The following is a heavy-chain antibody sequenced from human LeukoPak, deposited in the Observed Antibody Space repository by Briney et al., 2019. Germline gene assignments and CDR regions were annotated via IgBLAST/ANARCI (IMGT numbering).Heavy chain of an antibody. CDR3: ARDMTRKNAIDY. CDR1: GYDFDTYG. CDR2: IIPIFGTA. V-gene: IGHV1-69*05. J-gene: IGHJ4*02. Sequence: ASVKVSCKTSGYDFDTYGISWVRQAPGQGLEWMGRIIPIFGTANYAQKFQGRVTITTDESTSTACMELSSLRSEDTAVYYCARDMTRKNAIDYWGQGTLVTVSS. D-gene: IGHD4-11*01.